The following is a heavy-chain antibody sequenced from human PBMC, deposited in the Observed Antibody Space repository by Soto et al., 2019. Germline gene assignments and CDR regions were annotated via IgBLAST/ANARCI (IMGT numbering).Heavy chain of an antibody. Sequence: SETLSLTCSVSGVSISSYFWSWIRQPPGRGLEWIGYTYHRGSTNYSPSLKSRVAISLGTSENQFSLKVSSVTAAGTAVYYCARIGGYHGPLDYWGQGTPVTVSS. J-gene: IGHJ4*02. D-gene: IGHD3-16*02. CDR1: GVSISSYF. CDR2: TYHRGST. CDR3: ARIGGYHGPLDY. V-gene: IGHV4-59*01.